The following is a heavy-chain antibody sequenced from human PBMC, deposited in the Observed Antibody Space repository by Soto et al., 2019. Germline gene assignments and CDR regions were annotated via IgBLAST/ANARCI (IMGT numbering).Heavy chain of an antibody. CDR3: ARHGSGKDAFDI. CDR2: IYYSGST. J-gene: IGHJ3*02. D-gene: IGHD3-10*01. CDR1: GGSISSSSYY. V-gene: IGHV4-39*01. Sequence: SETLSLTCTVSGGSISSSSYYWGWIRQPPGKGLEWIGSIYYSGSTYYNPSLKSRVTISVDTSKNQFSLKLSSVTAADTAVYYCARHGSGKDAFDIWGQGTMVTVSS.